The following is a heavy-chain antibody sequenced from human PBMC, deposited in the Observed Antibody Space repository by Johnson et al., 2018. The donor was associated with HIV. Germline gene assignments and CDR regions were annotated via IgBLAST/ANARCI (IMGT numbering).Heavy chain of an antibody. J-gene: IGHJ3*02. CDR2: IWYDGSNK. CDR3: AKDSSSWYGGAFDI. CDR1: GFTFSSYG. D-gene: IGHD6-13*01. Sequence: QVQLVESGGGVVRPGGSLRLSCAASGFTFSSYGMHWVRQAPGKGLEWVAVIWYDGSNKYYADSVKGRFTISRDNSKNTLYLQMNSLRAEDTAVYYCAKDSSSWYGGAFDIWGQGTMVTVSS. V-gene: IGHV3-33*06.